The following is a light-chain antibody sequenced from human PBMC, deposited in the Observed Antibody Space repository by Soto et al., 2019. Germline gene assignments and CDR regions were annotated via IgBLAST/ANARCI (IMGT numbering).Light chain of an antibody. CDR3: QTWGTGIHYV. CDR1: SGHSSYA. Sequence: QSVLTQSPSASASLGASVKLTCTLSSGHSSYAIAWHQQQPEKGPRYLMKLNSDGSHSKGDGIPDRFSGSSSGAERYLTISSLQSEDEADYCWQTWGTGIHYVFGTGTKLTVL. J-gene: IGLJ1*01. CDR2: LNSDGSH. V-gene: IGLV4-69*01.